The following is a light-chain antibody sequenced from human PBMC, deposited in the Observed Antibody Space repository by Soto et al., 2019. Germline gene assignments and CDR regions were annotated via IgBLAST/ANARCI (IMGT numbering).Light chain of an antibody. J-gene: IGKJ4*01. CDR2: GAS. CDR3: QQYGSSPPLT. Sequence: EIVLTQSPGTLSLSPGERATLSCRASQSVSSSYLAWYQQKPVQAPRLLIYGASSRATGIPDRFSGSGSGTDVTLTISRLEPDDFAVYYCQQYGSSPPLTFGGGTKVEIK. V-gene: IGKV3-20*01. CDR1: QSVSSSY.